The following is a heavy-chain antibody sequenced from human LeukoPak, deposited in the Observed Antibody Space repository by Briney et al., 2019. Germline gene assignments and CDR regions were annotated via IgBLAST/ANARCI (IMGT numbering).Heavy chain of an antibody. V-gene: IGHV4-34*01. CDR1: GGSFSGYY. D-gene: IGHD5-18*01. CDR3: ARPXSYGLKGIGY. CDR2: INHSGST. J-gene: IGHJ4*02. Sequence: SETLSLTCAVYGGSFSGYYWSWIRQPPGKGLEWIGEINHSGSTNYNPSLKSRVTISVDTSKNQFSLKLSSVTAADTAVYYCARPXSYGLKGIGYWGQGTLVTVSS.